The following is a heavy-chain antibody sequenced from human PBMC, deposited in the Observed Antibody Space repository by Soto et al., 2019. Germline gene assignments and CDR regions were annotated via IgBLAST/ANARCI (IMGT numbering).Heavy chain of an antibody. D-gene: IGHD6-19*01. Sequence: EASVKVSCKASGYTFTSYDINWVRQATGQGLEWMGWMNPNSGNTGYAQKFQGRVTMTRNTSISTAYMELSSLRSEDTAVYYCARERGAVAGSYYYYYGMDVWGQGTTVTVSS. CDR3: ARERGAVAGSYYYYYGMDV. V-gene: IGHV1-8*01. CDR2: MNPNSGNT. CDR1: GYTFTSYD. J-gene: IGHJ6*02.